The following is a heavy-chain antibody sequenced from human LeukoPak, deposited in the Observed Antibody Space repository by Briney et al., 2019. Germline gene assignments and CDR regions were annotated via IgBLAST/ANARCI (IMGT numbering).Heavy chain of an antibody. D-gene: IGHD4-17*01. CDR3: ANPPTVTTIRFDP. CDR1: GFTFSSYA. CDR2: ISGSGGRT. Sequence: GGSLRLSCAVSGFTFSSYAMSWVRQAPGKGLEWVSSISGSGGRTYYADSVKGRFTISRDNSKNTLYLQMNSLRAEDTAVYYCANPPTVTTIRFDPWGQGTLVTVSS. J-gene: IGHJ5*02. V-gene: IGHV3-23*01.